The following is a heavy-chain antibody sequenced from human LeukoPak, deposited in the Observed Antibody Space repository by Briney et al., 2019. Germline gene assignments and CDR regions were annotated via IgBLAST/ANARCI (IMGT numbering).Heavy chain of an antibody. CDR2: IIPILGIA. D-gene: IGHD2-2*01. J-gene: IGHJ5*02. CDR3: ARDREYCSSTSCYLLFDP. CDR1: GGTFSSYA. V-gene: IGHV1-69*04. Sequence: SVKVSCKASGGTFSSYAISRVRQAPGQGLEWMGRIIPILGIANYAQKFQGRVTITADKSASTAYMELSSLRSEDTAVYYCARDREYCSSTSCYLLFDPWGQGTLVTVSS.